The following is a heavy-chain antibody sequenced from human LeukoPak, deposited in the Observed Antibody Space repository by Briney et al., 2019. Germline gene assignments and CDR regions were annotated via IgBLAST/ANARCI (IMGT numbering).Heavy chain of an antibody. D-gene: IGHD3-10*01. CDR2: KSKTDGGTT. Sequence: GGSLRLSCAASGFTFSNAWMGWVRQAPGKGLEWVGRKSKTDGGTTDYAAPVKGRFTISRDDSKNTLYVQMNSLKTEDTAVYYCTTGPYDYGSGTYYHWGQGTLVTVSS. J-gene: IGHJ4*02. V-gene: IGHV3-15*01. CDR3: TTGPYDYGSGTYYH. CDR1: GFTFSNAW.